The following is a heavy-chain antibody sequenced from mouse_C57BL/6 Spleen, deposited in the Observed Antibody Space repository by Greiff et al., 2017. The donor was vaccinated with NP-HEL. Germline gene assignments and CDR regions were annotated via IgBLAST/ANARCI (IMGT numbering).Heavy chain of an antibody. J-gene: IGHJ2*01. V-gene: IGHV5-17*01. Sequence: EVQGVESGGGLVKPGGSLKLSCAASGFTFSDYGMHWVRQAPEKGLEWVAYISSGSSTIYYADTVKGRFTISRDNAKNTLFLQMTSLRSEDTAMYYCARTPAYYSNYGYYFDYWGQGTTLTVSS. D-gene: IGHD2-5*01. CDR1: GFTFSDYG. CDR3: ARTPAYYSNYGYYFDY. CDR2: ISSGSSTI.